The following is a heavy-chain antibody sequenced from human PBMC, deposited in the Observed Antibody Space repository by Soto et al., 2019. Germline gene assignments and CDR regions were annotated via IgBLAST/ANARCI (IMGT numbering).Heavy chain of an antibody. CDR3: ARSIDP. CDR2: IYYSGST. CDR1: GGNIGSGGYY. V-gene: IGHV4-31*03. J-gene: IGHJ5*02. Sequence: THSLTSTVSGGNIGSGGYYWSWIRQHPGKGLEWIGYIYYSGSTYYNPSLKSRVTISVDTSKNQFSLKLSSVTAADTAVYYCARSIDPWGQGTLVTVSS.